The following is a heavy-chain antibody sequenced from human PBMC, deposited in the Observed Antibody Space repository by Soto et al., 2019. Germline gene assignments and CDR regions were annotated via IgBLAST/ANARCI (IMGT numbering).Heavy chain of an antibody. CDR2: IYYSGST. D-gene: IGHD4-17*01. CDR3: AREARVTTVVFDY. Sequence: PSETLSLTCTVSGGSISSGGYYWSWIRQHPGKGLEWIGYIYYSGSTYYNPSLKSRVTISVDTSKNQFSLKLSSVTAADTAVYYCAREARVTTVVFDYWGQGTLVTVSS. V-gene: IGHV4-31*03. CDR1: GGSISSGGYY. J-gene: IGHJ4*02.